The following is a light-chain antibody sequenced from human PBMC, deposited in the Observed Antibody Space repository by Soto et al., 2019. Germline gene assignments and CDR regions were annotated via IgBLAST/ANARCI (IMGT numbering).Light chain of an antibody. CDR1: TGAVTSGHY. CDR2: DTT. Sequence: QAVVTQEPSLTVSPGGTVTLTCGSSTGAVTSGHYPYWFQQEPGQAPKTLIYDTTNKHSWTPARFSGSLLGGKAALTLSGAQPEDEAEYYCLLSYSGPRDSGPRVVFGGGTKLTAL. J-gene: IGLJ2*01. V-gene: IGLV7-46*01. CDR3: LLSYSGPRDSGPRVV.